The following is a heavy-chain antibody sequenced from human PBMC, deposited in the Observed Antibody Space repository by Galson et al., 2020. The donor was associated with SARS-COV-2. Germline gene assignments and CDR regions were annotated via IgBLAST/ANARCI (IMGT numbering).Heavy chain of an antibody. Sequence: GGSLRLSCAASGFTFSSYTMSWVRQAPGKGLEWVSSISSASGHIFYADSLEGRFTISRDNAKNSLYLKMSSLRVEDTAVYYCARDHIMITVPDAFDVWCQGTVVTVSS. CDR3: ARDHIMITVPDAFDV. D-gene: IGHD3-16*01. CDR2: ISSASGHI. V-gene: IGHV3-21*01. CDR1: GFTFSSYT. J-gene: IGHJ3*01.